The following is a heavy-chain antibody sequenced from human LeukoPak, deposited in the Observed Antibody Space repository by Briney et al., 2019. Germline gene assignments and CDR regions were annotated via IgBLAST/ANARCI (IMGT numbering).Heavy chain of an antibody. D-gene: IGHD2-2*01. CDR3: ARGAEGGTSMRNRYYYYYMDV. Sequence: GASVKVSCKASGYTFTGYYMHWVRQAPGQGLEWMGRIAAYSGNTNYAHKFQGRVTMTTDTSTNTAYLELKTLTSDDTAIYYCARGAEGGTSMRNRYYYYYMDVWGKGITVTVSS. J-gene: IGHJ6*03. CDR2: IAAYSGNT. CDR1: GYTFTGYY. V-gene: IGHV1-18*04.